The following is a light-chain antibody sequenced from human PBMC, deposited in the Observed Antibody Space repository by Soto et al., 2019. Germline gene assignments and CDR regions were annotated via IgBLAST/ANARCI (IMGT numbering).Light chain of an antibody. CDR3: QQRNNWS. CDR1: QSVSSY. Sequence: EIVLTQSPAILSLSPGERATLSCRASQSVSSYLAWYQQKPGQPPSLLIFDASSRATGVPARFSGSGSGTDFTLTISRLEPEDFAVYYCQQRNNWSFGPGTKVEMK. V-gene: IGKV3-11*01. CDR2: DAS. J-gene: IGKJ3*01.